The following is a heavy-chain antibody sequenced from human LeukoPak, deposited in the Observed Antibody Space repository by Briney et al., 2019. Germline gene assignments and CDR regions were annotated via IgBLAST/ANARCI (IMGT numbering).Heavy chain of an antibody. Sequence: PGGSLRLSCVASGITFSASAMRWVRQAPGKGLEWVAFIASDGKNKYYGDSVEGRFTISRDDSKNTVYLQMSSLRPEDTAVYYCAEEKGMSYFDNWGQGTLVTVSS. J-gene: IGHJ4*02. D-gene: IGHD6-13*01. CDR2: IASDGKNK. V-gene: IGHV3-30*02. CDR3: AEEKGMSYFDN. CDR1: GITFSASA.